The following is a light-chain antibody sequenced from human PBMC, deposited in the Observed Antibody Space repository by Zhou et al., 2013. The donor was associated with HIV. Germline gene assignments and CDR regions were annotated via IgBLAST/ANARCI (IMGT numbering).Light chain of an antibody. CDR2: DTS. CDR3: QQRRHWPIT. V-gene: IGKV3D-20*02. Sequence: EIVLTQSPGTLSLSPGDRATLSCRASHSVRGNNLAWYQQKPGQAPRLLIYDTSNRATGIPARFSGSGSGTDYTLTISSLEPEDFAVYYCQQRRHWPITFGQGTRLEIK. CDR1: HSVRGNN. J-gene: IGKJ5*01.